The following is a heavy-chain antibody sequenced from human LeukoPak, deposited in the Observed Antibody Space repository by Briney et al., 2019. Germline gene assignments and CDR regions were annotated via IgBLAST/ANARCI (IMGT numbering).Heavy chain of an antibody. CDR2: IYTSGST. V-gene: IGHV4-4*07. CDR1: GGSISSYY. Sequence: SETLSLTCTVSGGSISSYYWSWIRQPAGKGLEWIGRIYTSGSTNYNPSLKSRVTISVDTSKNQFSLKLSSVTAADTAVYYCARYCSGGSCYSGGAYYYYYYMDVWGKGTTVTVSS. D-gene: IGHD2-15*01. CDR3: ARYCSGGSCYSGGAYYYYYYMDV. J-gene: IGHJ6*03.